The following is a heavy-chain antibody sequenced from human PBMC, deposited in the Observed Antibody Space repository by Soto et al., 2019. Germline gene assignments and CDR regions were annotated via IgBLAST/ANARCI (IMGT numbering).Heavy chain of an antibody. CDR3: ERSPRSSPYFDY. CDR1: GYTFSNFW. D-gene: IGHD6-13*01. CDR2: IYPGDYET. V-gene: IGHV5-51*01. Sequence: PGESLKISCQCSGYTFSNFWIAWVRQLPGKGLEWMGIIYPGDYETRYSPSFHGKVTISADRSIGTAYLQWSSLEASDSAFYFCERSPRSSPYFDYWGQGALVTV. J-gene: IGHJ4*02.